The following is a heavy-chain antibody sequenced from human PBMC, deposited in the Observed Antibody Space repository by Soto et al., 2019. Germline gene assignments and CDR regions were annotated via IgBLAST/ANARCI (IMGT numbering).Heavy chain of an antibody. V-gene: IGHV3-30*18. CDR3: AKEKPEFYYDSSGYYLYFDY. D-gene: IGHD3-22*01. CDR2: ISYDGSNK. Sequence: GGSLRLSCAASGFTFSSYGMHWVRQAPGKGLEWVAVISYDGSNKYYADSVKGRFTISRDNSKNTLYLQMNSLRAEDTVVYYCAKEKPEFYYDSSGYYLYFDYWGQGTLVTVSS. J-gene: IGHJ4*02. CDR1: GFTFSSYG.